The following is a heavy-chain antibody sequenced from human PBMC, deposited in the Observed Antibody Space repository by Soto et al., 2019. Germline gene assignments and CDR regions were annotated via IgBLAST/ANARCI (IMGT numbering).Heavy chain of an antibody. CDR3: ARGPHYDSSGYYLGPYYFDY. D-gene: IGHD3-22*01. CDR1: GGSISSYY. J-gene: IGHJ4*02. V-gene: IGHV4-59*06. Sequence: SETLSLTCTVSGGSISSYYWSWIRQHPGKGLEWIGYIYYSGSTYYNPSLKSRVTISVDTSKNQFSLKLSSVTAADTAVYYCARGPHYDSSGYYLGPYYFDYWGQGTLVTVSS. CDR2: IYYSGST.